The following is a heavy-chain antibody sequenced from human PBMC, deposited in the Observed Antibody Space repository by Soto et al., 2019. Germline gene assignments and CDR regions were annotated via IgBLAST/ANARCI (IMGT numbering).Heavy chain of an antibody. CDR3: ARFGTAAAGMGLWFDP. V-gene: IGHV4-59*01. CDR1: GGSISSYY. Sequence: SDTLSLTCTVSGGSISSYYWSWILQPPGKGLEWIGSIYHSGSTNYNPSLKSRVTISVDTSKNQFSLKLTSVTAADTAVYYCARFGTAAAGMGLWFDPWGQGTLVIVSS. J-gene: IGHJ5*02. CDR2: IYHSGST. D-gene: IGHD6-13*01.